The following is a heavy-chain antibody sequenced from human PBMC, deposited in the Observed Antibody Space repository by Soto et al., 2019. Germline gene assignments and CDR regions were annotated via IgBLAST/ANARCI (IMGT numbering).Heavy chain of an antibody. V-gene: IGHV3-49*04. Sequence: GGSLRLSCTASGFTFGDYAMSWVRQAPGKGLEWVGFIRSKAYGGTTEYAASVKGRFTISRDDSKSIAYLQMNSLKTEDTAVYYCTRDGRVYDSSGYYYYYGMDVWGQGTTVTVSS. CDR3: TRDGRVYDSSGYYYYYGMDV. CDR1: GFTFGDYA. J-gene: IGHJ6*02. CDR2: IRSKAYGGTT. D-gene: IGHD3-22*01.